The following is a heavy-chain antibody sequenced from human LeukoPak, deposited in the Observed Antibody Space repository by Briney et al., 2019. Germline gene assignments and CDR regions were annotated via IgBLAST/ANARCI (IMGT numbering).Heavy chain of an antibody. Sequence: GGSLRLSCATSGFTFSNSAMSWVRQAPGKGLEWVSTISGTGGSTYFADSVKGRFSISRDNSENTLYLQMNSLRADDTAVYYCAHRYGDYWGQGTRVTVSS. CDR1: GFTFSNSA. CDR2: ISGTGGST. CDR3: AHRYGDY. D-gene: IGHD4-17*01. J-gene: IGHJ4*02. V-gene: IGHV3-23*01.